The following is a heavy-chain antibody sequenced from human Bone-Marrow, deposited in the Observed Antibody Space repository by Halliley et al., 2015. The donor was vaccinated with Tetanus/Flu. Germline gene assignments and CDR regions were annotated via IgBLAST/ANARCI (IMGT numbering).Heavy chain of an antibody. V-gene: IGHV4-59*06. D-gene: IGHD4-17*01. CDR3: ARGPTVTARGNWFDP. Sequence: TLSLTCAVSGGSFTSYHWSWIRQPPGKGLEWIGYISYSGSAYSKPSLESRVTISLDRSKNQFSLKMNSVTAADTAVYYCARGPTVTARGNWFDPWGQGTLVIVSS. CDR2: ISYSGSA. J-gene: IGHJ5*02. CDR1: GGSFTSYH.